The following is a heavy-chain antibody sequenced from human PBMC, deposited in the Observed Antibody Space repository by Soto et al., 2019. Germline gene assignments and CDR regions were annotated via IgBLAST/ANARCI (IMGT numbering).Heavy chain of an antibody. CDR2: IYQSGTT. Sequence: QVHLQESGPGLVKPSGTLSLTCVVSGGSISSRDWWSWVRQSPGKGLEWIGEIYQSGTTNYNPSLRSRVTISIDRTKNQFSRKLTSVTAADTAIYYCARDLEGSGNSYSGDYWGRGTLVTVSS. J-gene: IGHJ4*02. V-gene: IGHV4-4*02. CDR3: ARDLEGSGNSYSGDY. D-gene: IGHD3-10*01. CDR1: GGSISSRDW.